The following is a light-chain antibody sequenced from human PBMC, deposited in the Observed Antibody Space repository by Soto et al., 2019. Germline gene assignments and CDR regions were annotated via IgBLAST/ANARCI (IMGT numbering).Light chain of an antibody. V-gene: IGKV1-33*01. CDR1: QDISNY. CDR3: QQYDNPPYT. CDR2: DAS. J-gene: IGKJ2*01. Sequence: DIQMTQSPSSLSASVGDRVTITCQASQDISNYLNWYQQKPGKAPKLLIYDASNLETGVPSRFSGSGSGKDFTFTISSLKPEDIATYYCQQYDNPPYTFGQGTKVEIK.